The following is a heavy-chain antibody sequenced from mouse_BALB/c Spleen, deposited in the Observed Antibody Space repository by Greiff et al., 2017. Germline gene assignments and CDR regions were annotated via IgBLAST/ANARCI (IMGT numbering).Heavy chain of an antibody. CDR1: GYTFTSYW. CDR2: IYPGNSDT. J-gene: IGHJ4*01. V-gene: IGHV1-5*01. CDR3: TRGGTTVVEDYAMDY. Sequence: VQLQQSGTVLARPGASVKMSCKASGYTFTSYWMHWVKQRPGQGLEWIGAIYPGNSDTSYNQKFKGKAKLTAVTSTSTAYMELSSLTNEDSAVYYCTRGGTTVVEDYAMDYWGQGTSVTVSS. D-gene: IGHD1-1*01.